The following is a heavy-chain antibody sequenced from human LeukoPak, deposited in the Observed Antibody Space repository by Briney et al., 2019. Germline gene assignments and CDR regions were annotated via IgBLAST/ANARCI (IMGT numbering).Heavy chain of an antibody. D-gene: IGHD1-26*01. CDR2: ISSSSSYI. V-gene: IGHV3-21*04. CDR1: GFTFSSYS. CDR3: ARDPSGSVEY. J-gene: IGHJ4*02. Sequence: GGSLRLSCAASGFTFSSYSMNWVRQAPGKGLEWVSSISSSSSYIYYADSVKGRFTISRDNSKNTLYLQMNSLRAEDTAVYYCARDPSGSVEYWGQGTLVTVSS.